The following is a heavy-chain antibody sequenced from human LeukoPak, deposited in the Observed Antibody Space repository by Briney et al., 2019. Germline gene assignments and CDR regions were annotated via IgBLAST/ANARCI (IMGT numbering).Heavy chain of an antibody. D-gene: IGHD6-19*01. CDR2: IYYSGST. Sequence: PSETLSLTCTVSGGSISGGDYYWSWIRQPPGKGLEWIGYIYYSGSTYYNPSLKSRVTISVDTSKNQFSLKLSSVSAADTAVYYCARLGYSSGWYEDYFDYWGQGTLVTVSS. J-gene: IGHJ4*02. V-gene: IGHV4-30-4*08. CDR3: ARLGYSSGWYEDYFDY. CDR1: GGSISGGDYY.